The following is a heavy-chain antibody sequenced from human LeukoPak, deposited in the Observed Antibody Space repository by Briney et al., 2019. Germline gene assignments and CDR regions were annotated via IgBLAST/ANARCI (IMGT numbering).Heavy chain of an antibody. Sequence: PSETLSLTCTVSGDSISSYYWSWIRQPPGKGLEWIGYISYSGITNYNPSLKSRVSISVDTSKNQFSLKLSSVTAADTAVYYCARHYAYNWNDAYTFDVWGQGTLVTVSS. D-gene: IGHD1-1*01. CDR2: ISYSGIT. J-gene: IGHJ3*01. V-gene: IGHV4-59*08. CDR3: ARHYAYNWNDAYTFDV. CDR1: GDSISSYY.